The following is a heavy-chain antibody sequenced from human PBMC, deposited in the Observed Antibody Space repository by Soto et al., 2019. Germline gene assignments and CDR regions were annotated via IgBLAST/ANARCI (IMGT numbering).Heavy chain of an antibody. CDR3: ARAESRSRSSPDP. D-gene: IGHD6-6*01. CDR1: GGSISSGDYY. V-gene: IGHV4-30-4*01. J-gene: IGHJ5*02. CDR2: IYYSGST. Sequence: QVQLQESGPGLVKPSQTLSLTCTVSGGSISSGDYYWSWIRQPPGKGLEWIGYIYYSGSTYYNPSLKSRVTSSVDTAKNQVSLRLSAVTAAATAGYCWARAESRSRSSPDPWGQGTLVTVPS.